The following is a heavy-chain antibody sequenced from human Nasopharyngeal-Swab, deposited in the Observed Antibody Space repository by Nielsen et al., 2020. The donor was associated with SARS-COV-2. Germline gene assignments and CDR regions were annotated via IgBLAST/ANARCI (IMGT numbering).Heavy chain of an antibody. CDR3: ARLVGYCSSTSCYAGVGHYYYYYMDV. V-gene: IGHV4-39*01. J-gene: IGHJ6*03. D-gene: IGHD2-2*01. CDR2: IYYSGST. Sequence: WIRQPPGKRLEWIGSIYYSGSTYYNPSLKSRVTISVDTSKNQFSLKLSSVTAADTAVYYCARLVGYCSSTSCYAGVGHYYYYYMDVWGKGTTVTVSS.